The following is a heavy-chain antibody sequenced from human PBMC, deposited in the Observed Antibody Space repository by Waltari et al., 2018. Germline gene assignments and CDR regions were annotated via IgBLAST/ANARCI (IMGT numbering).Heavy chain of an antibody. V-gene: IGHV3-23*04. D-gene: IGHD6-13*01. CDR1: GFTFSSYA. CDR3: AKDPLVPIAAAGTEYFQH. CDR2: ISGSGGST. J-gene: IGHJ1*01. Sequence: EVQLVESGGGLVQPGGSLRLSCAASGFTFSSYAMSWVRQAPWKGLEWVSAISGSGGSTYYADSVKGRFTISRDNSKNTLYLQMNSLRAEDTAVYYCAKDPLVPIAAAGTEYFQHWGQGTLVTVSS.